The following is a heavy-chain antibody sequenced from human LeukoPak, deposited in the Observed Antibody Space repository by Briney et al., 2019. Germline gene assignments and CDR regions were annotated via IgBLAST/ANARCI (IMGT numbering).Heavy chain of an antibody. V-gene: IGHV3-48*04. CDR3: ARDNRGYDY. D-gene: IGHD5-12*01. CDR1: GFTLNNYV. Sequence: GSLRLSCAASGFTLNNYVMGWVRQAPGEGLEWISYITTSSSAIYYTDSVKGRFTVSRDNAKNSLYLQMNSLRAEDTAVYYCARDNRGYDYWGQGTLVTVSS. J-gene: IGHJ4*02. CDR2: ITTSSSAI.